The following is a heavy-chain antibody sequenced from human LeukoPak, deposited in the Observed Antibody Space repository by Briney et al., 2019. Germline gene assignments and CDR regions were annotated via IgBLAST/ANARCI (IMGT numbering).Heavy chain of an antibody. CDR3: ARFKRADGWSYFDY. J-gene: IGHJ4*02. D-gene: IGHD6-19*01. CDR1: GGSVSSYS. Sequence: KSSETLSLTCTVSGGSVSSYSWSWIRKPPGKGLEWIGHIYNSGGTEYSPSLKSRVTISVDTSKNQFSLRLSSVTAADTAVYYCARFKRADGWSYFDYWGQGTLVTVSS. CDR2: IYNSGGT. V-gene: IGHV4-59*02.